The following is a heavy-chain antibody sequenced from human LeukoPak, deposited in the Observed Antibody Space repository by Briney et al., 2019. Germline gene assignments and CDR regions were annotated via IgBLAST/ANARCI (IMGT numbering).Heavy chain of an antibody. CDR2: VVGGGTT. CDR3: ARDQRQWLY. D-gene: IGHD6-19*01. CDR1: GFTFSTFA. V-gene: IGHV3-23*01. J-gene: IGHJ4*02. Sequence: PGGSLRLSCAASGFTFSTFAMTWVRQAPGKGLEWVSGVVGGGTTYYADSVKGRFTLSKDNSKKTVYLQMNSLRVEDTAVYYCARDQRQWLYWGQGILVTVSS.